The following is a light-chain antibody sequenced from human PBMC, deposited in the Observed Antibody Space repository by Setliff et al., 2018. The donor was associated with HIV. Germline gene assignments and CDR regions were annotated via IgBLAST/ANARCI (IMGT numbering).Light chain of an antibody. CDR1: SSDVGGYNY. V-gene: IGLV2-8*01. Sequence: QSVLTQPHSASGSPGQSVTISCTGTSSDVGGYNYVSWYQQHPGKAPKLMIYEVSKRPSGVPDRFSGSKSGNTASLTVSGLQAEDEADYYCSSYAGSNNVFGTGTKV. J-gene: IGLJ1*01. CDR2: EVS. CDR3: SSYAGSNNV.